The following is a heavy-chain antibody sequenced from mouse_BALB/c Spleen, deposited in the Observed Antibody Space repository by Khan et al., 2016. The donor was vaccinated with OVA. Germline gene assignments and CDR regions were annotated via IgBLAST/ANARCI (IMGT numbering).Heavy chain of an antibody. J-gene: IGHJ3*01. CDR1: GYTFTSFW. CDR2: IDPSKSEP. D-gene: IGHD1-1*01. V-gene: IGHV1S127*01. Sequence: QVQLKQSGPELVRPGASVKMSCKASGYTFTSFWIHWVKQRPGQGLEWIGMIDPSKSEPRLNQKFKDKATLNVDKSSNTAYMQLSRMTSEGSAVYYCARGGYGSPFAYWGQGTLVTVSA. CDR3: ARGGYGSPFAY.